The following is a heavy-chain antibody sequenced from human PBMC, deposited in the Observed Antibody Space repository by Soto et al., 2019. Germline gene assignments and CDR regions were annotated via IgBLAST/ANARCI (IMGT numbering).Heavy chain of an antibody. CDR3: ARGAKYCSGGSCYSASWYFDL. D-gene: IGHD2-15*01. V-gene: IGHV1-3*01. CDR2: INAGNGNT. Sequence: QVQLVQSGAEVKKPGASVKVSCKASGHTFTSYAMHWVRQAPGQRLEWMGWINAGNGNTKYSQKFQGRVTITRDTSASTAYMELSSLRSEDTAVYYCARGAKYCSGGSCYSASWYFDLWGRGTLVTVSS. CDR1: GHTFTSYA. J-gene: IGHJ2*01.